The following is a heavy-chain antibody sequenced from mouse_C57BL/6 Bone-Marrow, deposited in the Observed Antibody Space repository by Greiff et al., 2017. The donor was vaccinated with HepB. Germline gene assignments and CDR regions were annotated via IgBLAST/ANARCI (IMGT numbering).Heavy chain of an antibody. D-gene: IGHD3-1*01. CDR3: ARYSYRDFVV. J-gene: IGHJ1*03. CDR2: IDPSDSYT. V-gene: IGHV1-50*01. CDR1: GYTFTSYW. Sequence: VQLQQPGAELVKPGASVKLSCKASGYTFTSYWMQWVKQRPGQGLEWIGEIDPSDSYTNYNQKFKGKATLTVDTSSSTAYMQLSSLTSEDSAVYYCARYSYRDFVVWGTGTTVTVSS.